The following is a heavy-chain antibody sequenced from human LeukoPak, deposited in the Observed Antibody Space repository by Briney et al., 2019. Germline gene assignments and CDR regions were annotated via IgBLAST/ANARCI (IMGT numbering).Heavy chain of an antibody. J-gene: IGHJ4*02. V-gene: IGHV3-9*01. CDR1: GFTFDEYA. D-gene: IGHD6-19*01. Sequence: GRSLRLSCSASGFTFDEYAMHWVRQAPGKGLEWVSGISWNSGSIGYADSVKGRFTISRDNAKNSLYLQMNSLRAEDTALYYCAKDRIPTYSSGWSTLAYYFDYWGQGTLVTVSS. CDR3: AKDRIPTYSSGWSTLAYYFDY. CDR2: ISWNSGSI.